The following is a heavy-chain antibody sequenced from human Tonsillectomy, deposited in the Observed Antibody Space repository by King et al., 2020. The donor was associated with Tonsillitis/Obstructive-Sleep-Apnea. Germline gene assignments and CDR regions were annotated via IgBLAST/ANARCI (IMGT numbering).Heavy chain of an antibody. CDR2: ISPYNGNT. V-gene: IGHV1-18*01. CDR3: ARVPPPRGGVVTAHFDY. Sequence: QLVQSGAEVKKPGASVKVSCKASGYTFTSYGISWVRQAPGQGLEWMGWISPYNGNTNYAQKLQGRVTMTTDTSTSTAYMELRSLRSDDTAVYYCARVPPPRGGVVTAHFDYWGQGTLVTVSS. D-gene: IGHD2-21*02. CDR1: GYTFTSYG. J-gene: IGHJ4*02.